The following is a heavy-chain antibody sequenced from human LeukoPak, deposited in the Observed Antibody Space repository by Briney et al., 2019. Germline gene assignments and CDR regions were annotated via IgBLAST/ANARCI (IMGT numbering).Heavy chain of an antibody. CDR3: ARGRGYGGNYLRSFDI. CDR2: NSGST. V-gene: IGHV4-61*05. CDR1: GGSISSSSYF. J-gene: IGHJ3*02. Sequence: KPSETLSLTCTVSGGSISSSSYFWSWIRQPPGKGLEWIGYNSGSTNYNPSLKSRVTILLDRSKNQFSLKLSSVTAADTAIYCCARGRGYGGNYLRSFDIWGQGTMVTVSS. D-gene: IGHD1-26*01.